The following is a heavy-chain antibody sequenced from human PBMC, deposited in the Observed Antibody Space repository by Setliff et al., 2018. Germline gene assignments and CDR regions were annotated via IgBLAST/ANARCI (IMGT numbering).Heavy chain of an antibody. V-gene: IGHV1-69*05. CDR1: GGTFSSYA. CDR2: IIPIFGTA. D-gene: IGHD3-22*01. J-gene: IGHJ3*02. CDR3: ARATYYYDSSGYFLDAFDI. Sequence: SVKVSCKASGGTFSSYAISWVRQAPGQGLEWMGGIIPIFGTANYAQKFQGRVTITTDESTSTAYMELSSLRSEDTAVYYCARATYYYDSSGYFLDAFDIGGQGKMVTGSS.